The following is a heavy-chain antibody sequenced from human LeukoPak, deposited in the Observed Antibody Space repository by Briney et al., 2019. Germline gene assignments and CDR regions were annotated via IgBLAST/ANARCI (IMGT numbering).Heavy chain of an antibody. CDR2: INPHSGGT. CDR1: GYNYRDYY. Sequence: ASVKVSCKASGYNYRDYYIHWVRHAPGQVLEWMGWINPHSGGTRYAPKFQGRVTMSSDTAINTAYMELRRLRSDDTAVFYCARVNRFFFLKQQTAYEIWGQGTRVTVSS. CDR3: ARVNRFFFLKQQTAYEI. J-gene: IGHJ3*01. D-gene: IGHD6-13*01. V-gene: IGHV1-2*02.